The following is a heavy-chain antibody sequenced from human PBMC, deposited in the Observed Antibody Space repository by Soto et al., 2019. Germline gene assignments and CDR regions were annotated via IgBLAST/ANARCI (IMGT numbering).Heavy chain of an antibody. CDR3: AGFWRGYDNWFDH. Sequence: GASVKVSCKASGYTFTSYGISWVRQAPGQGLEWMGWISAYNGNTNYAQKLQGRVTMTTDTSTSTAYLELRSLRSDDRAVYYCAGFWRGYDNWFDHWGQGTLVTVPS. J-gene: IGHJ5*02. V-gene: IGHV1-18*01. D-gene: IGHD3-3*01. CDR2: ISAYNGNT. CDR1: GYTFTSYG.